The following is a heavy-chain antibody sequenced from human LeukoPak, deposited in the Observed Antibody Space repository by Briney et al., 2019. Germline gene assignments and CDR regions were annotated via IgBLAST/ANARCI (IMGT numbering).Heavy chain of an antibody. Sequence: ASVKVSCKASGYTFRNYGITWVRQAPGQGLEWMGWISAYNGHTNYAQKFQGRVTMTTDTSTSTAYMELRSLRSDDTAAYYCARLAQHRYYYDSSDYQYYFDFWGQGTLVTVSS. J-gene: IGHJ4*02. V-gene: IGHV1-18*01. D-gene: IGHD3-22*01. CDR2: ISAYNGHT. CDR3: ARLAQHRYYYDSSDYQYYFDF. CDR1: GYTFRNYG.